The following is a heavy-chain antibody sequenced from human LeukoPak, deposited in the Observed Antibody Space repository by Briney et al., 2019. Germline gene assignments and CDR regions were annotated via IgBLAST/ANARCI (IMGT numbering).Heavy chain of an antibody. CDR3: ARVGYGYASREFDY. Sequence: ASVKVSCKASGYTFTGYYMHWVRQAPGQGLEWMGWINPNSGGTNYAQKFQGRVTMTRDTSISTAYMELSRLRSDDTAVYYCARVGYGYASREFDYWGQGTLVTVSS. D-gene: IGHD5-18*01. CDR2: INPNSGGT. CDR1: GYTFTGYY. V-gene: IGHV1-2*02. J-gene: IGHJ4*02.